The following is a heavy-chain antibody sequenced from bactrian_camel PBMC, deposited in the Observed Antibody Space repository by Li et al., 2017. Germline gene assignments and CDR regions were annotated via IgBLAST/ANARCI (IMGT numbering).Heavy chain of an antibody. Sequence: HVQLVESGGGSVEPGGSLRFSCSPSGYGHITKCMGWFRQAPGKEPEGVAAVYTGGPIIYYADSVKGRFTISVDNAKNTVYLQMNSLRSGDTAQYYCGPANCRSCYPRNRGQGTQVIVS. CDR1: GYGHITKC. J-gene: IGHJ4*01. CDR3: GPANCRSCYPRN. V-gene: IGHV3S54*01. CDR2: VYTGGPII.